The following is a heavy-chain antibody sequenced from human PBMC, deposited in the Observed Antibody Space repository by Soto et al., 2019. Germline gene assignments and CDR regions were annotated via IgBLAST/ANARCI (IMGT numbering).Heavy chain of an antibody. J-gene: IGHJ4*02. V-gene: IGHV3-9*01. Sequence: GGSLRLSCAASGFTFDDYAMHWVRQAPGKGLEWVSGISWNSGSIGYADSVKGRFTISRDNAKNSLYLQMNSLRAEDTALYYCAKAIYGSGSYSLEFDYWGQGTLVTVSS. CDR2: ISWNSGSI. D-gene: IGHD3-10*01. CDR3: AKAIYGSGSYSLEFDY. CDR1: GFTFDDYA.